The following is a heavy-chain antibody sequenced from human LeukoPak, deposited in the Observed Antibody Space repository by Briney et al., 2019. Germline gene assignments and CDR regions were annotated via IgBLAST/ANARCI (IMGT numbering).Heavy chain of an antibody. Sequence: SETLSLICTVSVYSISSGYYWGWIRQPPGKGLEWIGTIYHSGNPYYNPSLKSRVTISVDTSKNQFSLKLTSVTAADTAVYYCARDLDCSSSRCYGNWFDPWGQGTLVTVSS. V-gene: IGHV4-38-2*02. D-gene: IGHD2-2*01. CDR2: IYHSGNP. J-gene: IGHJ5*02. CDR1: VYSISSGYY. CDR3: ARDLDCSSSRCYGNWFDP.